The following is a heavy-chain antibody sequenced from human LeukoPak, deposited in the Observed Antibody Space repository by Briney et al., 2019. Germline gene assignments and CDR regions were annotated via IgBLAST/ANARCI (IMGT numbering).Heavy chain of an antibody. D-gene: IGHD3-10*01. V-gene: IGHV3-30*04. J-gene: IGHJ6*02. CDR1: GFTFSSYP. CDR3: ARDATMVRGVIGDYYYGMDV. Sequence: GESLRLSCVASGFTFSSYPMHWVRQAPGKGLEWVAVISYDGSNKYYADSVKGRFTISRDNSKNTLYLQMNSLRAEDTAVYYCARDATMVRGVIGDYYYGMDVWGQGTTVTVSS. CDR2: ISYDGSNK.